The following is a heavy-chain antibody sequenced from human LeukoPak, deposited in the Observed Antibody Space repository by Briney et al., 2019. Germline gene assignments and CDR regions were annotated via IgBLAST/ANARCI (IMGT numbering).Heavy chain of an antibody. V-gene: IGHV3-74*01. J-gene: IGHJ4*02. CDR3: SYGSGSYSRY. CDR2: INSDGSST. Sequence: GGSLRLSCAASGFTFSSYWMHWVRQAPGKGLVWVSRINSDGSSTSYADSVKGRFTISRDNAKNTLYPQMNSLRAEDTAVYYCSYGSGSYSRYWGQGTLVTVSS. CDR1: GFTFSSYW. D-gene: IGHD3-10*01.